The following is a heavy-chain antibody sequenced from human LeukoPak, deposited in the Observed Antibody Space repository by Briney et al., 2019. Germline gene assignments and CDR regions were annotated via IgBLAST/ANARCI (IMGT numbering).Heavy chain of an antibody. CDR3: ARDLRKGYCSSTSCYMHGMDV. V-gene: IGHV3-74*01. D-gene: IGHD2-2*02. Sequence: GGSLRLSCAASGFTFSSYWMHWVRQAPGKGLVWVSRINSDGSSTSYADSVKGRFTIPRDNAKNTLYLQMNSLRAEDTAVYYCARDLRKGYCSSTSCYMHGMDVWGQGTTVTVSS. CDR2: INSDGSST. J-gene: IGHJ6*02. CDR1: GFTFSSYW.